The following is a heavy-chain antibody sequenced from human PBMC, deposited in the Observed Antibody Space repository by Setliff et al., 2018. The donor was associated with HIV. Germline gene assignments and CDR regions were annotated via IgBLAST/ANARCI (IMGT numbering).Heavy chain of an antibody. CDR1: GYTFTTSD. V-gene: IGHV1-8*02. D-gene: IGHD3-22*01. CDR3: ARDDHYYDMGSILSDWYFDL. CDR2: MNPISGNT. Sequence: ASVKVSCKTSGYTFTTSDINWVRQAPGQGFEWMGWMNPISGNTGYAQRFQGRVTMTRDASMDTAYMELTSLRSEDTALYYCARDDHYYDMGSILSDWYFDLWGRGTLVTVSS. J-gene: IGHJ2*01.